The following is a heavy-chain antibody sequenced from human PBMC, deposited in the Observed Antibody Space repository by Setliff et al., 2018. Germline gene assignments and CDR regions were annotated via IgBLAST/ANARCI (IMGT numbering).Heavy chain of an antibody. Sequence: GSLRLSCAASGFTFSSYNMNWVRQAPGKGLEWVSYISSSSSTIYYADSVKGRFTISRDNAKNSLSLQMNSLRAEDTAVFYCARDPNSGSYWNYYYYMDVWGKGTTVTVSS. CDR2: ISSSSSTI. D-gene: IGHD1-26*01. CDR3: ARDPNSGSYWNYYYYMDV. CDR1: GFTFSSYN. J-gene: IGHJ6*03. V-gene: IGHV3-48*01.